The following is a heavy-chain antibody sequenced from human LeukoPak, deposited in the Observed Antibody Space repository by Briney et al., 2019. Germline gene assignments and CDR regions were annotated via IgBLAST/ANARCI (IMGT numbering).Heavy chain of an antibody. CDR2: INHSGST. CDR1: GGSFSGYY. D-gene: IGHD3-22*01. V-gene: IGHV4-34*01. J-gene: IGHJ3*02. Sequence: SETLSLTCAVYGGSFSGYYWSWIRQPPGKGLEWIGEINHSGSTNYNPSLKSRVTISVDTSKNQFSPKLSSVTAADTAVYYCARDDRYYDSSGYRAFDIWGQGTMVTVSS. CDR3: ARDDRYYDSSGYRAFDI.